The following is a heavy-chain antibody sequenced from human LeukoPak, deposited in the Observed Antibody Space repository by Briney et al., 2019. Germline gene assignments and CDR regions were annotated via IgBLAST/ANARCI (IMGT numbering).Heavy chain of an antibody. CDR2: ISSSGSTI. CDR3: ARAEYSSSWYGVNWFDP. Sequence: GGSLRLSCAASGFTFSSDEMNWVRQAPGEGLEWVSYISSSGSTIYYADSVKGRFTISRDNAKNSLYLQMNSLRAEDTAVYYCARAEYSSSWYGVNWFDPWGQGTLVTVSS. D-gene: IGHD6-13*01. J-gene: IGHJ5*02. CDR1: GFTFSSDE. V-gene: IGHV3-48*03.